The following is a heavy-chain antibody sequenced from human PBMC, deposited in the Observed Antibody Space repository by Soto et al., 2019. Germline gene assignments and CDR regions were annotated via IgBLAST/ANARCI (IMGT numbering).Heavy chain of an antibody. CDR1: GYTFTGYY. V-gene: IGHV1-2*04. D-gene: IGHD3-3*01. Sequence: QVQLVQSVAEVKKPGASVKVSCKASGYTFTGYYMHWVRQAPGQGLEWMGWINPNSGGTNYAQKFQGWVTMTRDTSISTAYMELSRLRSDDTAVYYCARSLDITIFGVVTEFDYWGQGTLVTVSS. J-gene: IGHJ4*02. CDR2: INPNSGGT. CDR3: ARSLDITIFGVVTEFDY.